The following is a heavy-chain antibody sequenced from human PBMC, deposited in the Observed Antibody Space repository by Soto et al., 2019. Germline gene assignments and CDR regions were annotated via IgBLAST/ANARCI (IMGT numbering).Heavy chain of an antibody. J-gene: IGHJ5*02. D-gene: IGHD2-2*01. V-gene: IGHV4-34*01. CDR2: INHSGST. CDR1: GGSFSGYY. CDR3: ARVPDR. Sequence: SETLSLTCAVYGGSFSGYYWNWIRQPPGKGLEWIGEINHSGSTNYNPSLKSRVTISLDTSKNQFSLKLSSMTAADTAVYYCARVPDRWGQGTLVTVSS.